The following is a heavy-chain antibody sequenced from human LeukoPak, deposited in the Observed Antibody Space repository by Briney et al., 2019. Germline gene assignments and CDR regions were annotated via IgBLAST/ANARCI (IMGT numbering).Heavy chain of an antibody. D-gene: IGHD3-16*02. Sequence: GGSLRLSCEASGFPFGNYVMNWVRQAPGRGLEWVSYTSSSGSAIYYADSVKGRFTISRDNAKTSMYLQMNSLRAEDTAVYYCARGGYPYGMDVWGPGTTVTVS. CDR1: GFPFGNYV. V-gene: IGHV3-48*03. CDR2: TSSSGSAI. CDR3: ARGGYPYGMDV. J-gene: IGHJ6*02.